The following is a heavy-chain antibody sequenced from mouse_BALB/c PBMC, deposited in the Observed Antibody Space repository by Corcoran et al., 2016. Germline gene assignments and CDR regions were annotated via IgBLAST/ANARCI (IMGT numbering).Heavy chain of an antibody. V-gene: IGHV9-1*02. J-gene: IGHJ4*01. CDR1: GYTFTNYG. CDR2: INAYTGEP. D-gene: IGHD2-4*01. Sequence: QIQLVQSGPELKKPGETVKISCKASGYTFTNYGMNWVKQAPGEGLKWMGWINAYTGEPTYADDFKGRFAFSLETSASTAYLQINNLKNEDMATYFCARHYYDYEDYAMDYWGQGTSVTVSS. CDR3: ARHYYDYEDYAMDY.